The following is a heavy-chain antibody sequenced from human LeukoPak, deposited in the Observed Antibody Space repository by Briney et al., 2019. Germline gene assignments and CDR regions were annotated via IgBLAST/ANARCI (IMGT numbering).Heavy chain of an antibody. D-gene: IGHD2-21*01. CDR2: VIPIFGTA. CDR1: GGTFSRYA. J-gene: IGHJ4*02. V-gene: IGHV1-69*13. Sequence: RWASVTVSCKASGGTFSRYAIIWVRQPPAQGVEWVGGVIPIFGTAHYAQKSQGRVTITADESTSTAYIELSSLRSEDTAVYYWAREPQYCGGACYYFDYWGQGTLVTVSS. CDR3: AREPQYCGGACYYFDY.